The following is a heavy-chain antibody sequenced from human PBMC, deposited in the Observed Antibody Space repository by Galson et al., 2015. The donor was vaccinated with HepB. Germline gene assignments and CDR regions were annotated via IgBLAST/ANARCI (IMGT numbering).Heavy chain of an antibody. CDR3: ARGGAAAGWRLDRRANWFDP. CDR2: IYPGDSDT. J-gene: IGHJ5*02. V-gene: IGHV5-51*03. Sequence: QSGAEVKKPGESLKISCKGSGYSFTSYWIGWVRQMPGKGLEWMGIIYPGDSDTRYSPSFQGQVTISADKSISTAYLQWSSLKASDTAMYYCARGGAAAGWRLDRRANWFDPWGQGTLVTVSS. CDR1: GYSFTSYW. D-gene: IGHD6-13*01.